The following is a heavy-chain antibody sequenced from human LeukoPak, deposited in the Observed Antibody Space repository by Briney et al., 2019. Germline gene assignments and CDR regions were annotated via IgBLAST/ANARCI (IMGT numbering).Heavy chain of an antibody. CDR2: IHHSGST. D-gene: IGHD3-22*01. V-gene: IGHV4-34*01. CDR1: GGSFSGYY. Sequence: SETLSLTCAVYGGSFSGYYWSWIRRPPGRGLGWIGEIHHSGSTNYNPSLKSRVTISVATSNNQFSLKLSSLTAADTAVYYCARADYYDSSGSSGRTYWFAPWGQGTLVTVSS. J-gene: IGHJ5*02. CDR3: ARADYYDSSGSSGRTYWFAP.